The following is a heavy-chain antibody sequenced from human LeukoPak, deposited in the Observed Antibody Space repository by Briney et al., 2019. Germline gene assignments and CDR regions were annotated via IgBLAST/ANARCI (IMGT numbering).Heavy chain of an antibody. CDR2: IYYSGST. CDR3: ARLHADTSLTPYYDEIYV. D-gene: IGHD5-18*01. J-gene: IGHJ6*04. Sequence: SETLSLTCTASGGSISGHYWSWIRQPPGKGLEWIGYIYYSGSTNYNPSLKSRATISVDTSMNQYSLKLSSVTAADTAVYYCARLHADTSLTPYYDEIYVWGKGTTVTVSS. V-gene: IGHV4-59*08. CDR1: GGSISGHY.